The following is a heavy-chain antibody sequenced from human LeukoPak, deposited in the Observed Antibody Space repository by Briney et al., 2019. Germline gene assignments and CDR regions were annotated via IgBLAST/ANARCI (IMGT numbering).Heavy chain of an antibody. D-gene: IGHD2-2*01. Sequence: SETLSLTCTVSGGSISSSSYYWGWIRQPPGKGLEWIGSIYYSGSTYYNPSLKSRVTISVDTSKNQFSLKLSSVTAADTAVYYCARARNNLVPAAGGYYYYMDVWGKGTTVTVSS. V-gene: IGHV4-39*07. CDR3: ARARNNLVPAAGGYYYYMDV. CDR2: IYYSGST. J-gene: IGHJ6*03. CDR1: GGSISSSSYY.